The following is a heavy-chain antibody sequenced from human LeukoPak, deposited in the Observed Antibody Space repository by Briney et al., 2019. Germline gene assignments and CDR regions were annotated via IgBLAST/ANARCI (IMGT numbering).Heavy chain of an antibody. D-gene: IGHD1-14*01. CDR3: ARGRKFQH. Sequence: PSETLSLTCAVYGGSFSGYYWSWIRQPPGKGLEWTGEINHSGSTNYNPSLKSRVTISVDTSKNQFSLKLSSVTAADTAVYYCARGRKFQHWGQGTLVTVSS. CDR1: GGSFSGYY. J-gene: IGHJ1*01. CDR2: INHSGST. V-gene: IGHV4-34*01.